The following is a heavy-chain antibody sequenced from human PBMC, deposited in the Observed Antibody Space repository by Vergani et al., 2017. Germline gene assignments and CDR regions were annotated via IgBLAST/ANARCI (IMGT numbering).Heavy chain of an antibody. Sequence: QVQLVESGGGVVQPGRSLRLSCAASGFTFSSYGMHWVRQAPAKGLAWVAVIWYDGSNKYYADSVEVRFTISRDNSKNPLYLQMNSLRDEDTAVYYCARVGSSSVSHFDYWGQGTLVTVSS. CDR2: IWYDGSNK. D-gene: IGHD6-6*01. CDR1: GFTFSSYG. J-gene: IGHJ4*02. V-gene: IGHV3-33*01. CDR3: ARVGSSSVSHFDY.